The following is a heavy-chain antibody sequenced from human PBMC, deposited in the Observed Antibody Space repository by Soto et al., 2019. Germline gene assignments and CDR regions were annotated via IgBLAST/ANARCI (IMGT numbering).Heavy chain of an antibody. J-gene: IGHJ4*02. V-gene: IGHV1-3*05. CDR2: INAGNGNT. Sequence: QVQLVQSGAEEKKPGASVKVSCKASGYTFTSYAMHWVRQAPGQRLEWMGWINAGNGNTKYSQKFQGRVTITRDTPASTGYMALTRLNSEDTAVFYRARPGGPDSSGWSYYFDYWGQGTFVSVS. CDR3: ARPGGPDSSGWSYYFDY. CDR1: GYTFTSYA. D-gene: IGHD6-19*01.